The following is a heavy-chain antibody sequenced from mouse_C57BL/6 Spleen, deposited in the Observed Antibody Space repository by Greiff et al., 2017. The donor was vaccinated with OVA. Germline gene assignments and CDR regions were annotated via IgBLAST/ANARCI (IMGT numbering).Heavy chain of an antibody. CDR1: GYTFTSYW. CDR3: ARPSYDGYYAAY. Sequence: QVQLQQPGAELVKPGASVKLSCKASGYTFTSYWMQWVKQRPGQGLEWIGEIDPSDSYTNYNQKFNGKATLTVDTSSSTADMQLSSLTSEDAAVYYCARPSYDGYYAAYWGQGTLVTVSA. CDR2: IDPSDSYT. J-gene: IGHJ3*01. V-gene: IGHV1-50*01. D-gene: IGHD2-3*01.